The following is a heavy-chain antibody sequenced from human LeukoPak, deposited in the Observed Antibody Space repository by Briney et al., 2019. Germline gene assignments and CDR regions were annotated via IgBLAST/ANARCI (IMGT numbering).Heavy chain of an antibody. Sequence: ASVKVSCKASGYTFTSYDINWVRQATGQGLEWMGWMNPNSGNTGYTQKFQGRVTMTTDTSTSTAYMELRSLRSDDTAVYYCARVDYGDYEGWFDPWGQGTLVTVSS. CDR1: GYTFTSYD. CDR2: MNPNSGNT. CDR3: ARVDYGDYEGWFDP. J-gene: IGHJ5*02. D-gene: IGHD4-17*01. V-gene: IGHV1-8*01.